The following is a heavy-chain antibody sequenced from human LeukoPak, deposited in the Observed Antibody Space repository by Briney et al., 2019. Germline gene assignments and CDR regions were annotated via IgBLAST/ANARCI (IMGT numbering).Heavy chain of an antibody. Sequence: GASVKVSCKASGYTFTSYDINWVRQATGQGLEWMGWMNPNSGNTGYAQKFQGRVTMTRNTSISTAYMELSSLKASDTAMYYCARPLVGATYAFDYWGQGTLVTVSS. V-gene: IGHV1-8*01. D-gene: IGHD1-26*01. CDR2: MNPNSGNT. CDR3: ARPLVGATYAFDY. J-gene: IGHJ4*02. CDR1: GYTFTSYD.